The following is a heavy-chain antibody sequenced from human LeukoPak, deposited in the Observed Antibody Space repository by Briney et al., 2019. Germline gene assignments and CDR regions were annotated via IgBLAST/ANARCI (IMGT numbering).Heavy chain of an antibody. Sequence: SETLSLTCTVSGGSISSYYWSWIRQPPGKGLEWIAYLYYSGNTNYNPSLKSRVTISVDTSKNQFSLKLSSVTAADTAVYYCARGVTVGEFNGDYWGQGTLVTVSS. V-gene: IGHV4-59*12. CDR3: ARGVTVGEFNGDY. J-gene: IGHJ4*02. CDR2: LYYSGNT. D-gene: IGHD3-10*01. CDR1: GGSISSYY.